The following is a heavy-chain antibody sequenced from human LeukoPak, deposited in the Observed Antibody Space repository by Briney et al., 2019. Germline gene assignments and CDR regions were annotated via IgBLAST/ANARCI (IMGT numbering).Heavy chain of an antibody. CDR2: IGGDGGGT. V-gene: IGHV3-23*01. Sequence: GGSLRLSCIASGFTFRTYTMAWVRQAQGGGLEWVSAIGGDGGGTFYADSVKGRFTISRDNSKNTLYLQMNSLRAEDTAVYYCAKDPIFGVVIPYYFDYWGQGTLVTVSS. J-gene: IGHJ4*02. D-gene: IGHD3-3*02. CDR3: AKDPIFGVVIPYYFDY. CDR1: GFTFRTYT.